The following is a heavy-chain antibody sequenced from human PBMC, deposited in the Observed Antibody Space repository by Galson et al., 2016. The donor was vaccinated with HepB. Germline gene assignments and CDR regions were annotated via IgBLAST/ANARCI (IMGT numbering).Heavy chain of an antibody. CDR2: VYHSGNT. CDR3: ARDCSGGTCKSAGYVGYDVFDI. Sequence: ETLSLTCTVSGGSISSTDWWSWVRQSPGKGLEWIGGVYHSGNTNDNPSRRSRATMSVDMSKNQLSLKLISVTAADTAVYYGARDCSGGTCKSAGYVGYDVFDIWGQGTTVTVSS. D-gene: IGHD2-15*01. CDR1: GGSISSTDW. J-gene: IGHJ3*02. V-gene: IGHV4-4*02.